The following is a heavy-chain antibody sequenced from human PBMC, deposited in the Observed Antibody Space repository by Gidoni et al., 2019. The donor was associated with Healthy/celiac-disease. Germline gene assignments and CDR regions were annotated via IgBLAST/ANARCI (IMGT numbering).Heavy chain of an antibody. CDR1: GFTFSSYA. Sequence: EVQLLESGGGLVQPGGSLRLSCAASGFTFSSYAMSWVRQAPGKGLEWVSAISGSGGSTYYADSVKGRFTISRDNSKNTLYLQMNSLRAEDTAVYYCAKGGAAAGRRASYFDYWGQGTLVTVSS. CDR2: ISGSGGST. J-gene: IGHJ4*02. V-gene: IGHV3-23*01. D-gene: IGHD6-13*01. CDR3: AKGGAAAGRRASYFDY.